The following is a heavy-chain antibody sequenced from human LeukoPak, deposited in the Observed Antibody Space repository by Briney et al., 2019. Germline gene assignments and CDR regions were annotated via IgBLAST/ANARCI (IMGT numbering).Heavy chain of an antibody. Sequence: PGGSLRLSCAASGFTFTSYSMNWVRQAPGKGLEWVSSISSSSRYIYYADSLKGRFTISRDNAKNSLYLQMNSLRAEDTAVYYCARDQTYWNDPRWFDPWGQGTLVTVSS. D-gene: IGHD1-1*01. J-gene: IGHJ5*02. CDR2: ISSSSRYI. V-gene: IGHV3-21*01. CDR3: ARDQTYWNDPRWFDP. CDR1: GFTFTSYS.